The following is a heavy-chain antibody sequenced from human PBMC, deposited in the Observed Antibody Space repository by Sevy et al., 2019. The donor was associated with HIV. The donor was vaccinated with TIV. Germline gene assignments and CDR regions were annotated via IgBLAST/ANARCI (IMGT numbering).Heavy chain of an antibody. J-gene: IGHJ5*02. D-gene: IGHD6-6*01. CDR2: VDWNNNDV. Sequence: GGSLRLSCRVSGFRFGSFAMHWVRQVPGKGLQWVSGVDWNNNDVGYADSVTGRFTMSRDNAKNSQYLDMLRVRIEDTAVYYCTKASGTGWNQRSSFLETWGPGTLVTVSS. CDR1: GFRFGSFA. CDR3: TKASGTGWNQRSSFLET. V-gene: IGHV3-9*01.